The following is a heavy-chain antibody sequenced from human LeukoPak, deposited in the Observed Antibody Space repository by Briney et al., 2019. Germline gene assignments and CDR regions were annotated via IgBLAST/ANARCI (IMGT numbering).Heavy chain of an antibody. CDR3: ARVWLRVRGVIDY. J-gene: IGHJ4*02. V-gene: IGHV1-8*01. CDR2: MNPNSGNT. CDR1: GYTFTSYD. Sequence: ASVKVSCKASGYTFTSYDISWVRQATGQGLEWMGWMNPNSGNTGYAQKFQGRVTMTRNTSISTAYMELSSLRSEDTAVYYCARVWLRVRGVIDYWGQGTLVTVSS. D-gene: IGHD3-10*01.